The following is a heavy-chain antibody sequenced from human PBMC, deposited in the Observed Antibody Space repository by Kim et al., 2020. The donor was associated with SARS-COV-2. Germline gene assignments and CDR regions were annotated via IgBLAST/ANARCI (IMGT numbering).Heavy chain of an antibody. V-gene: IGHV3-23*01. D-gene: IGHD6-19*01. Sequence: GGSLRLSCAASGFTFSSYAMSWVRQAPGKGLEWVSAISGSGGSTYYADSVKGRFTISRDNSKNTLYLQMNSLRAEDTAVYYCAKDGWRGDSVPEYIAVAELDYWGQGTLVTVSS. CDR2: ISGSGGST. CDR1: GFTFSSYA. CDR3: AKDGWRGDSVPEYIAVAELDY. J-gene: IGHJ4*02.